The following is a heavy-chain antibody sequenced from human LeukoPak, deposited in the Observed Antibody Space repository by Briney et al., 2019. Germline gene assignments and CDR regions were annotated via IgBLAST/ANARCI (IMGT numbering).Heavy chain of an antibody. CDR3: ARIEGDYGVFVF. D-gene: IGHD4-17*01. Sequence: SVKVSCKASGGTFNTYAFNWARQAPGQGLEWMGRIIPVFGTPHYAQKYQGRLTITTDEFASTVYMELSSLRSQDTAIYYCARIEGDYGVFVFWGQGTLVTVSS. CDR1: GGTFNTYA. V-gene: IGHV1-69*05. J-gene: IGHJ4*02. CDR2: IIPVFGTP.